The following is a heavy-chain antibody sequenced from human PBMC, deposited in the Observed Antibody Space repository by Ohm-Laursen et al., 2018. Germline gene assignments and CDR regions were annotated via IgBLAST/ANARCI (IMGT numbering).Heavy chain of an antibody. J-gene: IGHJ4*02. CDR3: ARATRDGYDY. V-gene: IGHV3-48*01. Sequence: SLRLSCAASGFTFSNYGMNWVRQAPGKGLEWVSYISSYSSSIYYADSVRGRFTISRDNAKNSLYLQMNSLRAEDTAVYYCARATRDGYDYWGQGTLVTVSS. CDR2: ISSYSSSI. CDR1: GFTFSNYG. D-gene: IGHD5-24*01.